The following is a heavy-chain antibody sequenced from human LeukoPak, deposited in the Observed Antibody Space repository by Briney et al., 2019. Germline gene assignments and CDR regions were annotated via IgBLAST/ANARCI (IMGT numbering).Heavy chain of an antibody. D-gene: IGHD3-10*01. CDR3: ARDDYYGSGSYSGTFDY. J-gene: IGHJ4*02. CDR1: GFTFSSYA. V-gene: IGHV3-30*04. Sequence: GGSLRLSCAASGFTFSSYAMHWVRQAPGKGLEWVAVISYDGSNKYYADSVEGRFTISRDNSKNTLYLQMNSLRAEDTAVYYCARDDYYGSGSYSGTFDYWGQGTLVTVSS. CDR2: ISYDGSNK.